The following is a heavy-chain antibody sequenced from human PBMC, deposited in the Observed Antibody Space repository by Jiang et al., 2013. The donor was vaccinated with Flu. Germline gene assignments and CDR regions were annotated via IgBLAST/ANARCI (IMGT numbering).Heavy chain of an antibody. J-gene: IGHJ4*01. Sequence: QLVESGGGVVRPGRSLRLSCAASGFIFDIYGMHWVRQAPGKGLEWVASISYDGNEDTYADSVKGRLTISRDNSENTVSLHMNSLRPEDTAIYYCAKGQTVAGEFDSWGQGSLVTVSP. CDR3: AKGQTVAGEFDS. CDR1: GFIFDIYG. D-gene: IGHD6-19*01. CDR2: ISYDGNED. V-gene: IGHV3-30*18.